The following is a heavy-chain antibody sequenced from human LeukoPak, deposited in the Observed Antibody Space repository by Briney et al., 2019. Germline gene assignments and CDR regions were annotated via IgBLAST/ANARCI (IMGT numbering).Heavy chain of an antibody. D-gene: IGHD2-2*01. Sequence: GGSLRLSCAASGFTFSSYGMHWVRQAPGEGLEWVAVISYDGSNKYYADSVKGRFTISRDNAKNSLYLQMNSLRAEDTAVYYCVRHGDSDSCLANWGQGTLVTVSS. CDR3: VRHGDSDSCLAN. CDR1: GFTFSSYG. CDR2: ISYDGSNK. V-gene: IGHV3-30*03. J-gene: IGHJ4*02.